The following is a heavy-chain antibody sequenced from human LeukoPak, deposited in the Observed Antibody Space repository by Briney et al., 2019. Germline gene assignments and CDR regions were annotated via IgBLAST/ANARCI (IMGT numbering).Heavy chain of an antibody. CDR1: GFTFSSYG. J-gene: IGHJ5*02. Sequence: GGSLRLSCAASGFTFSSYGMSWVRQAPGKGLEWVSTISGGGGSTYYADSVKGRFTISRDNSKNTLYLQMNSLRAEDTAVYYCAKEYGEIWFDPWGQGTLVTVSS. D-gene: IGHD4-17*01. CDR3: AKEYGEIWFDP. V-gene: IGHV3-23*01. CDR2: ISGGGGST.